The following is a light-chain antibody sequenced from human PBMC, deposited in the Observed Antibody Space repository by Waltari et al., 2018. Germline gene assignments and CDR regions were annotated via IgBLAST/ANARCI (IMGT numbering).Light chain of an antibody. CDR3: AAWDYSLNYV. CDR1: TSNIGSNT. V-gene: IGLV1-44*01. CDR2: SNN. J-gene: IGLJ1*01. Sequence: QSVLTQPPSASGTPGQRVTISCSGSTSNIGSNTVNWYQQFPGPAPPPLTYSNNQRPSGVPDRFSASKSGTSASLAISGLYYEDEADYYCAAWDYSLNYVFGSGTKVTVL.